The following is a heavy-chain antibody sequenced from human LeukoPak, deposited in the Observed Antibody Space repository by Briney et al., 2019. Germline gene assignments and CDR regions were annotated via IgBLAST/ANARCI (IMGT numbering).Heavy chain of an antibody. V-gene: IGHV1-2*02. CDR3: ARAKILAGYYVAAADT. D-gene: IGHD3-9*01. CDR2: INPNSGGT. CDR1: GYTFTGYY. J-gene: IGHJ5*02. Sequence: GASVKVSCKASGYTFTGYYMHWERQAPGQGLEWMGWINPNSGGTNYAQKFQGRVTMTRDTSISTAYMELSRLRSDDTAVYYCARAKILAGYYVAAADTWGPGTLVTVSS.